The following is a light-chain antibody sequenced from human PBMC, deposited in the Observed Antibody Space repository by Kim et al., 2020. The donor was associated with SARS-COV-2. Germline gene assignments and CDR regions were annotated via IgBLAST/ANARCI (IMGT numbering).Light chain of an antibody. CDR1: QSVLYSSNNKNF. Sequence: ATINCKSSQSVLYSSNNKNFLAWYQQKPAQPPKLLIYWASTRQSGVPDRFSGSGSGTDFTLTISSLQAEDVAVYYCQQYYITPWTFGQGTKVEIK. V-gene: IGKV4-1*01. J-gene: IGKJ1*01. CDR2: WAS. CDR3: QQYYITPWT.